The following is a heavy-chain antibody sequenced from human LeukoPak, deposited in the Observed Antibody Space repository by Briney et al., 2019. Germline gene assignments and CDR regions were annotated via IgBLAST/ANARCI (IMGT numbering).Heavy chain of an antibody. V-gene: IGHV4-34*01. Sequence: SETLSLTCAVYGGSFSGYYWSWIRQPPGKGLEWVWEINHSGSTNYNPSLKSRVTISVDTSKNQFSMKLSSVTAADTAVYYCAGHVSYRYGSFDYWRQGTLVTVSS. J-gene: IGHJ4*02. CDR2: INHSGST. D-gene: IGHD5-18*01. CDR3: AGHVSYRYGSFDY. CDR1: GGSFSGYY.